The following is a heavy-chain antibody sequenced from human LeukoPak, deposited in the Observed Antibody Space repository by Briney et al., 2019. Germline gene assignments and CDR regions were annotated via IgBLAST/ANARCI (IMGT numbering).Heavy chain of an antibody. J-gene: IGHJ4*02. CDR1: GFTFSTYW. V-gene: IGHV3-53*01. CDR3: AKSLTYYHENSDSI. D-gene: IGHD3-22*01. CDR2: IYKDGRT. Sequence: GALRLSCSASGFTFSTYWMSWVRQPPGKGLEWVSVIYKDGRTFYTDSVKGRFTISRDNSKNTVYLQMSSLRVEDTAVYYCAKSLTYYHENSDSIWGQGTLVTVSS.